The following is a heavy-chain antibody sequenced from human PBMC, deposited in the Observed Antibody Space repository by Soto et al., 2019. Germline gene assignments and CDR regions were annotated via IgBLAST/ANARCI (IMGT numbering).Heavy chain of an antibody. J-gene: IGHJ2*01. Sequence: EVQLLESGGGLVQPGGSLRLSCAASGFTFSSYAMSWVRQAPGKGLEWVSAISGSGGSTYYADSVKGRFTISRDNSKNTLYLQMTSLRAEDTAVYYCAKDGPDIVVVPAAMSGSYFDLWGRGTLVTVSS. CDR3: AKDGPDIVVVPAAMSGSYFDL. D-gene: IGHD2-2*01. V-gene: IGHV3-23*01. CDR2: ISGSGGST. CDR1: GFTFSSYA.